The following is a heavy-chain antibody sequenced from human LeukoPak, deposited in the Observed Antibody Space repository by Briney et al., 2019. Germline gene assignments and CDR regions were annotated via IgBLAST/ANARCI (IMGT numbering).Heavy chain of an antibody. J-gene: IGHJ4*02. V-gene: IGHV3-30*04. D-gene: IGHD1-26*01. Sequence: PGRSLRLSCAASGFIFNYYAMHWVRQAPGEGLEWVAVISYDGSKKYYGDSVKGRFTISRDNSKNTLYLQMNSLRGEDTAVYYCARDQTGTYNVDSWGQGTLVTVSS. CDR3: ARDQTGTYNVDS. CDR2: ISYDGSKK. CDR1: GFIFNYYA.